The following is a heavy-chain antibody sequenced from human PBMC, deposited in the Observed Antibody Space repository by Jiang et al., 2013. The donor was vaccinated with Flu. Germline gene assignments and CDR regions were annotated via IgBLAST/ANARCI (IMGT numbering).Heavy chain of an antibody. D-gene: IGHD4-17*01. CDR1: GGSFSGYY. Sequence: LLKPSETLSLTCAVYGGSFSGYYWSWIRQPPGKGLEWIGEINHSGSTNYNPSLKSRVTISVDTSKNQFSLKLSSVTAADTAVYYCAREHDYGDPSHRDFDYWGQGTLVTVSS. CDR2: INHSGST. V-gene: IGHV4-34*01. CDR3: AREHDYGDPSHRDFDY. J-gene: IGHJ4*02.